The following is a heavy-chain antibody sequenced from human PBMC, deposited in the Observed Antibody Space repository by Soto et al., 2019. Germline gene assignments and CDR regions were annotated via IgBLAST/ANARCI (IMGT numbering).Heavy chain of an antibody. CDR2: IIPIFGTA. D-gene: IGHD6-19*01. V-gene: IGHV1-69*13. Sequence: GASVKVSCKASGGTFSSYAISWVRQAPGQGLEWMGGIIPIFGTANYAQKFQGRVTITADESTSTAHMELSSLRSEDTAVYYCARAITGSELGISSGWYLYYYYGRGFWGQGTTVTVSS. CDR1: GGTFSSYA. CDR3: ARAITGSELGISSGWYLYYYYGRGF. J-gene: IGHJ6*02.